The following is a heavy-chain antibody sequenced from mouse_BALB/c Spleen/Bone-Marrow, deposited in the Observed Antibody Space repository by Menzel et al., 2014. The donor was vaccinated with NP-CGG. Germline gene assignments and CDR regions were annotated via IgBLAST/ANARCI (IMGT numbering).Heavy chain of an antibody. D-gene: IGHD1-2*01. CDR2: INPYNDGS. Sequence: EVKPVDSGPELVKPGASVKMSCKASGYTFTSYVMHWVKQKPGQGLEWIGYINPYNDGSKYNEKFKGKATLTSDKSSSTAYMELSSLTSEDSAVYYCARYYYGYYFDYWGQGTTLTVSS. J-gene: IGHJ2*01. CDR1: GYTFTSYV. CDR3: ARYYYGYYFDY. V-gene: IGHV1-14*01.